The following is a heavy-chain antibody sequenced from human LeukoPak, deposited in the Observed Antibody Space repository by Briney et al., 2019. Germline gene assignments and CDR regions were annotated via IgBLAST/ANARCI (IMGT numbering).Heavy chain of an antibody. CDR3: ATDTPLPYYYDSSGYYSRDY. D-gene: IGHD3-22*01. J-gene: IGHJ4*02. Sequence: PGGSLRLSCAASGFTVSSNYMSWVRQAPGKGLEWVSVIYSGGSTYYADSVKGRFTISRDNSKNTLYLQMNSLRAEDTAVYYCATDTPLPYYYDSSGYYSRDYWGQGTLVTVSS. CDR1: GFTVSSNY. V-gene: IGHV3-66*01. CDR2: IYSGGST.